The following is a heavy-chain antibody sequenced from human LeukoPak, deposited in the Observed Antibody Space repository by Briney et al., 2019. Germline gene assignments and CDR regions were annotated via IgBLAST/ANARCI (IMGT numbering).Heavy chain of an antibody. CDR1: GGSFSGYY. D-gene: IGHD2-2*01. CDR3: ARDRNVVVPAATNWFDP. V-gene: IGHV4-34*01. Sequence: SETLSLTCAVYGGSFSGYYWSWIRQPPGKGLEWIGEINHSGSTNYNPSLKSRVTISVDTSKNQSSLKLSSVTAADTAVYYCARDRNVVVPAATNWFDPWGQGTLVTVSS. CDR2: INHSGST. J-gene: IGHJ5*02.